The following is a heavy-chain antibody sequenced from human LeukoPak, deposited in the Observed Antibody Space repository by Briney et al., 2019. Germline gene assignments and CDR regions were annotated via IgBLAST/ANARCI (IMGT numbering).Heavy chain of an antibody. J-gene: IGHJ6*02. CDR1: GGSISGGGYY. D-gene: IGHD5-12*01. CDR2: IYHTGGT. Sequence: PSETLSLTCTVSGGSISGGGYYWNWIRQHPGKGLEWIGYIYHTGGTFYNPSLKSRVTISLDTSENQFSLKLSSVTAADTAVYYCASSEATTTPPPYGMGVWGQGTTVTVSS. CDR3: ASSEATTTPPPYGMGV. V-gene: IGHV4-31*03.